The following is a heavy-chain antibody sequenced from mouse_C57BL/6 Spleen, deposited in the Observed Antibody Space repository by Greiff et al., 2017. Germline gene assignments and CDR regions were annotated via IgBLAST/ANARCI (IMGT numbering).Heavy chain of an antibody. CDR3: ERWAYYSSDGRAY. CDR2: IYPGDGDT. Sequence: QVQLQQSGPELVKPGASVKISCKASGYAFSSSWMNWVKQRPGKGLEWIGRIYPGDGDTNYTGKFKGKATLTADKSSSTAYMQLSSLASEDSAVYFCERWAYYSSDGRAYWGQGTLVTVSA. J-gene: IGHJ3*01. D-gene: IGHD2-5*01. V-gene: IGHV1-82*01. CDR1: GYAFSSSW.